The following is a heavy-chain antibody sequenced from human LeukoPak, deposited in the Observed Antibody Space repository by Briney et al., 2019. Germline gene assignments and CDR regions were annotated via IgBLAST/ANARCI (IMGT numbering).Heavy chain of an antibody. CDR1: GFTFDDYA. CDR2: ISWNSDSI. J-gene: IGHJ4*02. CDR3: AKDLTGGAVPGSLHYFDY. Sequence: GGSLRLSCAASGFTFDDYAMHWVRQAPGKGLEWVSGISWNSDSIGYADSVKGRFTISRDNAKNSLYLQMNSLGAEDTAFYYCAKDLTGGAVPGSLHYFDYWGQGTLVTVSS. V-gene: IGHV3-9*01. D-gene: IGHD3-16*01.